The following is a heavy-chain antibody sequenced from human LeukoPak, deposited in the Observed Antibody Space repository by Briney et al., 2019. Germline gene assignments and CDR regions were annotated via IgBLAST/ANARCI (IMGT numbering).Heavy chain of an antibody. CDR1: GGSFSEYY. D-gene: IGHD5-12*01. Sequence: SETLFLTCGVYGGSFSEYYWSWIRQPPGKVLELIGEINHSGSTNYNPSLQSQVTISVDTSKSQFSLKLSSVTAADTAVYYCARGGYNSRRDNWFDPWGQGTLVTVSS. J-gene: IGHJ5*02. CDR3: ARGGYNSRRDNWFDP. CDR2: INHSGST. V-gene: IGHV4-34*01.